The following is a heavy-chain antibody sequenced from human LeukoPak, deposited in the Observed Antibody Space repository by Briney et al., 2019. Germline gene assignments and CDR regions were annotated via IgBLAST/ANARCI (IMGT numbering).Heavy chain of an antibody. CDR1: GASVSSSRYY. D-gene: IGHD2-15*01. Sequence: NPSETLSLTCTVSGASVSSSRYYWSWIRQPPGKGLEWIGYIYYSGSTYYNPSLKSRVTISVDTSKNQFSLKLSSVTAADTAVYYCARHRWKLYDAFDIWGQGTMVTVSS. J-gene: IGHJ3*02. CDR3: ARHRWKLYDAFDI. V-gene: IGHV4-39*01. CDR2: IYYSGST.